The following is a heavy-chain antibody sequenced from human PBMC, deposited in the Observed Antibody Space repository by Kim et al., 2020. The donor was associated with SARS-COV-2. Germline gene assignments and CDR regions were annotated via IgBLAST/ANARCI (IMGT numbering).Heavy chain of an antibody. CDR3: ARRDYCYGSGYGGWFDP. CDR1: GGSISSGDYY. V-gene: IGHV4-30-4*01. J-gene: IGHJ5*02. Sequence: SETLSLTCTVSGGSISSGDYYWSWIRQPPGKGLEWIGYIYYSGSTYYNPSLKSRVTMSVDTSKNQFSLKLSSVTAADTAVYYCARRDYCYGSGYGGWFDPGGQGILVTVSS. D-gene: IGHD3-10*01. CDR2: IYYSGST.